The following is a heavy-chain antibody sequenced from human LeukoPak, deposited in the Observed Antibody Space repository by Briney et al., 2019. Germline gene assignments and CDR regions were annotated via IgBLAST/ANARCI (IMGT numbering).Heavy chain of an antibody. Sequence: GGSLRLSCAASGFTFRTYWMSWVRQAPGKGLEWVATIKQDGSEKYYVGSVKGRFTISRDNAKNSLYLQMNSLRAEDTAVYYCASGYSSGLYYFNYWGQGIMVTVSS. D-gene: IGHD6-19*01. V-gene: IGHV3-7*01. J-gene: IGHJ4*02. CDR3: ASGYSSGLYYFNY. CDR1: GFTFRTYW. CDR2: IKQDGSEK.